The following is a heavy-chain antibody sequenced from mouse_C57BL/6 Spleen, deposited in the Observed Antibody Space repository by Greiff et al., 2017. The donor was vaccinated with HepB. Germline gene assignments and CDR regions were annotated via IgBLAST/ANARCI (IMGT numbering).Heavy chain of an antibody. CDR2: IDPSDSYT. Sequence: VQLQQPGAELVKPGASVKLSCKASGYTFTSYWMQWVKQRPGQGLEWIGEIDPSDSYTNYNQKFKGKATLTVDTSSRTAYMQLSSLASEDSAVYYCARRDWFFDYWGQGTTLTVSS. CDR1: GYTFTSYW. D-gene: IGHD2-2*01. V-gene: IGHV1-50*01. J-gene: IGHJ2*01. CDR3: ARRDWFFDY.